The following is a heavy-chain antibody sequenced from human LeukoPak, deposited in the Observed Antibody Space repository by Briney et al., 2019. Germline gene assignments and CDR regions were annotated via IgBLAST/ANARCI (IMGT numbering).Heavy chain of an antibody. CDR1: GGTFGSYA. CDR3: ARGYSSSWSVRCDAFDI. D-gene: IGHD6-13*01. J-gene: IGHJ3*02. Sequence: GASVKVSCKASGGTFGSYAISWVRQAPGQGLEWMGRIIPILGIANYAQKFQGRVTITADKSTSTAYMELSSLRSEDTAVYYCARGYSSSWSVRCDAFDIWGQGTMVTVSS. V-gene: IGHV1-69*04. CDR2: IIPILGIA.